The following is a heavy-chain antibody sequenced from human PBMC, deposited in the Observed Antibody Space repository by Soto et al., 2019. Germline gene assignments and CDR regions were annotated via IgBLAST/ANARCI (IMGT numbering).Heavy chain of an antibody. D-gene: IGHD6-13*01. Sequence: RASVKVSCKASGGTFSSYAISWVRQAPGQGLEWMGGIIPIFGTANYAQKFQGRVTITADESTSTAYMELSSLRSEDTAVYYCASSRGQLAYYYYGMDVWGQGTTVTVSS. J-gene: IGHJ6*02. CDR1: GGTFSSYA. CDR2: IIPIFGTA. CDR3: ASSRGQLAYYYYGMDV. V-gene: IGHV1-69*13.